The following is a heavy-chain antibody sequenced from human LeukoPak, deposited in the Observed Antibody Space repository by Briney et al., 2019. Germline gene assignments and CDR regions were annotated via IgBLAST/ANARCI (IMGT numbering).Heavy chain of an antibody. CDR3: ARDYSNYTYYYYYYYMDV. Sequence: SETLFLTCTVSGGSISSSSYYWGWIRQPPGKGLEWIGSIYYSGSTYYNPSLKSRVTISVDTSKNQFSLKLSSVTAADTAVYYCARDYSNYTYYYYYYYMDVWGKGTTVTVSS. J-gene: IGHJ6*03. CDR1: GGSISSSSYY. CDR2: IYYSGST. V-gene: IGHV4-39*02. D-gene: IGHD4-11*01.